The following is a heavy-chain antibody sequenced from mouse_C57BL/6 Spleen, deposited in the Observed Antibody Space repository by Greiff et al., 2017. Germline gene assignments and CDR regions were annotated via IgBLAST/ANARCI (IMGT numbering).Heavy chain of an antibody. J-gene: IGHJ2*01. CDR2: IAPSASYT. CDR3: ARWSTTEELDY. D-gene: IGHD1-1*01. CDR1: GYTFTSYW. Sequence: QVQLQQPGAELVRPGTSVKLSCKASGYTFTSYWMHWVKQRPGQGLEWIGVIAPSASYTNYNQKFKGKATLTVDTSSSTAYMQLSSLTSEDSAVYYSARWSTTEELDYWGQGTTRTVAS. V-gene: IGHV1-59*01.